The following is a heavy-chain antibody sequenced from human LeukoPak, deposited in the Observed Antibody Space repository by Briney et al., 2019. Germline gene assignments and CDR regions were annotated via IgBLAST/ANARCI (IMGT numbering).Heavy chain of an antibody. CDR1: GFTFSDYY. CDR2: ISSSGSTI. D-gene: IGHD3-9*01. Sequence: PGGSLTLSCAASGFTFSDYYMSWIRQPPGNGLEWVSYISSSGSTIYYADTVKGRFTISRDNAKNSLYLQMNSLRAEDTAVYYCAKWGDYDVLTGYYVSDYWGQGTLVTVSS. V-gene: IGHV3-11*01. J-gene: IGHJ4*02. CDR3: AKWGDYDVLTGYYVSDY.